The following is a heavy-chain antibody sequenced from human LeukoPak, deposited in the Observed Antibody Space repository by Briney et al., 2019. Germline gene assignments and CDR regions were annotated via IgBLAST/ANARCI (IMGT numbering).Heavy chain of an antibody. Sequence: GGSLRLSCAASGFTFSSYSMNWVCQAPGKGLEWVSYISSSSSTIYYADSVKGRFTISRDNAKNSLYLQMNSLRAEDTAVYYCAIGTVTSLFDYWGQGTLVTVSS. CDR3: AIGTVTSLFDY. V-gene: IGHV3-48*01. J-gene: IGHJ4*02. CDR2: ISSSSSTI. CDR1: GFTFSSYS. D-gene: IGHD4-11*01.